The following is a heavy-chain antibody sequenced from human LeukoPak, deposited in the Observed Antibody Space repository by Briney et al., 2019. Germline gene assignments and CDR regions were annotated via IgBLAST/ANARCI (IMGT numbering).Heavy chain of an antibody. CDR3: AKGSRDSRPYFFDF. V-gene: IGHV3-23*01. D-gene: IGHD3-10*01. Sequence: GGSLRLSCAASGFTFGSYVMSWVRQAPGKGLEWVSAITGSGGDTFHADSVKGRFTISRDNSKNTLYLQMNSLRAEDMAVYYCAKGSRDSRPYFFDFWGQGTLVTVSS. J-gene: IGHJ4*02. CDR1: GFTFGSYV. CDR2: ITGSGGDT.